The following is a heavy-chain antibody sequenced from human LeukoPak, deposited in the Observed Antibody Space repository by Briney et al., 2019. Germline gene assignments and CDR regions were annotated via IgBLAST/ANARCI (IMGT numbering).Heavy chain of an antibody. J-gene: IGHJ6*03. Sequence: SETLSLTCTVSGGSISSGGYYWSWIRQHPGKGLEWIGYIYYSGSTYYNPSLKSRVTISVDTSKNQFSLKLSSVTAADTAVYYCARDMGYNTYYDFWSGYSSPQNYYYYMDVWGKGTTVTVSS. CDR3: ARDMGYNTYYDFWSGYSSPQNYYYYMDV. D-gene: IGHD3-3*01. CDR1: GGSISSGGYY. V-gene: IGHV4-31*03. CDR2: IYYSGST.